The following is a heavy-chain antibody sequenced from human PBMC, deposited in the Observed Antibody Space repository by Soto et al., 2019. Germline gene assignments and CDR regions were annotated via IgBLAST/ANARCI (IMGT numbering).Heavy chain of an antibody. J-gene: IGHJ3*02. D-gene: IGHD6-19*01. CDR3: ARQSYSSGWPNDAFDI. CDR2: IYPGDSDT. V-gene: IGHV5-51*01. CDR1: GYSFTSYW. Sequence: GESLKISCKGSGYSFTSYWIGWVRQMPGKGLEWMGIIYPGDSDTRYSPSFQGQVTISADKSISTAYLQWSSLKASDTAMYYCARQSYSSGWPNDAFDIWGQGTMVT.